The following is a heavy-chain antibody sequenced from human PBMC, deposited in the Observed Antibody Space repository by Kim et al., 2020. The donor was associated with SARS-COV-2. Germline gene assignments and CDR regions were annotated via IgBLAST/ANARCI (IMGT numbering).Heavy chain of an antibody. J-gene: IGHJ6*02. CDR3: ARALYDILTGYFRSYYGMDV. Sequence: ASVKVSCKASGYTFTGYYMHWVRQAPGQGLEWMGWINPNSGGTNYAQKFQGWVTMTRDTSISTAYMELSRLRSDDTAVYYCARALYDILTGYFRSYYGMDVWGQGTTVTVSS. CDR2: INPNSGGT. D-gene: IGHD3-9*01. V-gene: IGHV1-2*04. CDR1: GYTFTGYY.